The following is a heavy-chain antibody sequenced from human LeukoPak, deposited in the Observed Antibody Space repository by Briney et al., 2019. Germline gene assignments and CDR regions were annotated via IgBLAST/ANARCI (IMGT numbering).Heavy chain of an antibody. Sequence: PSETLSLTCTVSGGSISSGDYYWSWIRQPPGKGLEWIGYIYYSGSTNYNPSLMSRVTISVDTSKNQFSLKVSSVAAADTAVYFCARDPQYSSSSDAFDIWGQGTMVTVSS. J-gene: IGHJ3*02. V-gene: IGHV4-61*08. CDR1: GGSISSGDYY. CDR3: ARDPQYSSSSDAFDI. CDR2: IYYSGST. D-gene: IGHD6-13*01.